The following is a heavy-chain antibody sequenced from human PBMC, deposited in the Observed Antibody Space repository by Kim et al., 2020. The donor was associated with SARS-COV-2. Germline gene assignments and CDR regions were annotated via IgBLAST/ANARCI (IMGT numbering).Heavy chain of an antibody. D-gene: IGHD3-9*01. J-gene: IGHJ3*02. V-gene: IGHV4-39*01. CDR1: GGSISSSSYY. CDR3: ASPILTGYYNVPVDAFDS. Sequence: SETLSLTCTVSGGSISSSSYYWGWIRQPPGKGLEWIGSIYYSGSTYYNPSLKSRVTISVDTSKNQFSLKLSSVTAADTAVYYCASPILTGYYNVPVDAFDSWGQGTMVTVSS. CDR2: IYYSGST.